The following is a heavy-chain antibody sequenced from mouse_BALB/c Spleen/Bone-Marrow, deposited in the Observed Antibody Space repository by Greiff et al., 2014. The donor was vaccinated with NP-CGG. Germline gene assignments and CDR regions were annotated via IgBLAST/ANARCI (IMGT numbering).Heavy chain of an antibody. CDR3: ATLTGHFDY. Sequence: VQLQQSVAELVKPGASVKLSCTASGFNITDPYIHWVKQRPGQGLDWIGRIDPASDNTQYDPKFQGKATLTADTSSNAAYLQLSSLTSEDTAVYYCATLTGHFDYWGQGTILTVS. CDR2: IDPASDNT. V-gene: IGHV14-3*02. CDR1: GFNITDPY. J-gene: IGHJ2*01. D-gene: IGHD4-1*01.